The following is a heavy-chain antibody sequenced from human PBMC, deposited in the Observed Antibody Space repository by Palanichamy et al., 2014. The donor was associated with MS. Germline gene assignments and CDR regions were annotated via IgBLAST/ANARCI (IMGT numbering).Heavy chain of an antibody. V-gene: IGHV3-48*03. Sequence: EVQLVESGGGLVQPGGSLRLSCAASGFTFSSYEMNWVRQAPGKGLEWVSYISSSGSTIYYADSVKGRFTISRDNAKNSLYLQMNSLRAEDTAVYYCAGDARGITRPWGQGTLVTVSS. J-gene: IGHJ5*02. CDR2: ISSSGSTI. D-gene: IGHD1-14*01. CDR3: AGDARGITRP. CDR1: GFTFSSYE.